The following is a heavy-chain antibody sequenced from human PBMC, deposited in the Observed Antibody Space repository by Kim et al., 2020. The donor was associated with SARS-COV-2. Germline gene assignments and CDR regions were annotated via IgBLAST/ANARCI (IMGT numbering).Heavy chain of an antibody. D-gene: IGHD6-6*01. V-gene: IGHV1-3*01. Sequence: ASVKVSCKASGYTFTSYAMHWVRQAPGQRLEWMGWINAGNGNTKYSQKFQGRVTITRDTSASTAYMELSSLRSEDTAVYYCARMVGSSLFYYYYGMDVWGQGTTVTVSS. CDR2: INAGNGNT. J-gene: IGHJ6*02. CDR1: GYTFTSYA. CDR3: ARMVGSSLFYYYYGMDV.